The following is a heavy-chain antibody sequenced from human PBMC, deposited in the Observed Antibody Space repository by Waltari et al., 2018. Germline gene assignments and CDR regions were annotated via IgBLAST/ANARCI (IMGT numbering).Heavy chain of an antibody. J-gene: IGHJ5*02. CDR2: IIPIFGTA. D-gene: IGHD6-6*01. CDR1: GGTSSSHA. Sequence: QVQLVQSGAEVKNPGSSVKVSCKASGGTSSSHALSWVRQAPGQGLECMGGIIPIFGTANYAQKFQGRVTITADEATSTAYMELSSLRSEDTAVYYCAREKEYSSINWFDPWGQGTLVTVSS. V-gene: IGHV1-69*01. CDR3: AREKEYSSINWFDP.